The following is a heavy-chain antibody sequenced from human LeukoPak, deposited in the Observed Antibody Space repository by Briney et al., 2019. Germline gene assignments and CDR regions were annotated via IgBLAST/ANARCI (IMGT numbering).Heavy chain of an antibody. V-gene: IGHV1-69*13. Sequence: SVKVSCKASGGTFSSYAISWVRQAPGQGLEWMGGIIPIFGTANYAQKFQGRVTITADESTSTAYMELSSLRSEDTAVYYCARYPYCSSTSCYDPHYYYYYGMDVWGQGTTVTVSS. CDR2: IIPIFGTA. CDR3: ARYPYCSSTSCYDPHYYYYYGMDV. D-gene: IGHD2-2*01. CDR1: GGTFSSYA. J-gene: IGHJ6*02.